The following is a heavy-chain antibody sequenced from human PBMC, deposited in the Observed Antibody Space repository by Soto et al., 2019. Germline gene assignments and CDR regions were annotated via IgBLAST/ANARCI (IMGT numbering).Heavy chain of an antibody. D-gene: IGHD3-10*01. Sequence: QVQRVESGGGVVQPGRSLRLSCAASGFTFSAYAMHWVRQAPGKGLEWVAVISFDGRKTYYADSMKGRFTISRDNSKDTLYLQMNSLRAEDTAVYYCATLGSDTGNLYYFDYWGQGTLVTVSS. V-gene: IGHV3-30*04. CDR2: ISFDGRKT. CDR3: ATLGSDTGNLYYFDY. CDR1: GFTFSAYA. J-gene: IGHJ4*02.